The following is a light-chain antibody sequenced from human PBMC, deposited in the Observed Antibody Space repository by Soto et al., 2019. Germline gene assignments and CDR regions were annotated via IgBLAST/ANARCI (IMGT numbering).Light chain of an antibody. CDR3: QQRSNWPPSIT. Sequence: EIVLTQSPATLSLSPGERATLSCRASQSVSSSLAWYQQKPGQAPRLLIYDAYNRATGIPARFSGSGSGTDFTLTISSLEPEDLAVYYCQQRSNWPPSITFGQGTRLEIK. CDR2: DAY. CDR1: QSVSSS. J-gene: IGKJ5*01. V-gene: IGKV3-11*01.